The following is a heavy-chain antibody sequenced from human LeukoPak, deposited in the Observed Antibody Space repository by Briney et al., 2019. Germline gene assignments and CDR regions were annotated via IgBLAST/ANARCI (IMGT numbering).Heavy chain of an antibody. CDR2: ISGSDSST. V-gene: IGHV3-23*01. D-gene: IGHD5-24*01. Sequence: GGSLRLSCAASGFTFSSYAMSWVRQAPGKGLEWVSAISGSDSSTYYADSVRGRFTISRNNSKNTLYLQMNSLRAEDTAVYYCARVVAMDGYSLDSWGQGTLVTVSS. CDR1: GFTFSSYA. J-gene: IGHJ4*02. CDR3: ARVVAMDGYSLDS.